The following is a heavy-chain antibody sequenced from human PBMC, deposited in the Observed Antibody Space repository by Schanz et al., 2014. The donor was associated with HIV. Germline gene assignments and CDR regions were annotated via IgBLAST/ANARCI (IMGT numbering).Heavy chain of an antibody. J-gene: IGHJ6*02. CDR3: ANSGYCTSGICYTRGTGMDV. D-gene: IGHD2-8*01. CDR2: IWFDGSNK. Sequence: QVQLVESGGGVVQPGRSLRLSCATSGFTFSKYGVHWVRQAPGKGLEWVAVIWFDGSNKYYADSVKGRFTISRDNPKNMLYLQMNSLRAEDTAVYYCANSGYCTSGICYTRGTGMDVWGQGTTVTVSS. CDR1: GFTFSKYG. V-gene: IGHV3-33*08.